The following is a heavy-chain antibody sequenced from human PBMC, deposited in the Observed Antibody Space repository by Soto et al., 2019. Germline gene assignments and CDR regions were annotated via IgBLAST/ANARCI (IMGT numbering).Heavy chain of an antibody. CDR1: GYTFTSYA. J-gene: IGHJ6*02. CDR2: INAGNGNT. V-gene: IGHV1-3*01. Sequence: ASVKVSCKASGYTFTSYAMHWVRQAPGQRLEWMGWINAGNGNTKYSQKFQGRVTITRDTSASTAYMELSSLRSEDTAVYYCARDVAVAGNRANYYYYGMDVWGQGXTVTVYS. CDR3: ARDVAVAGNRANYYYYGMDV. D-gene: IGHD6-19*01.